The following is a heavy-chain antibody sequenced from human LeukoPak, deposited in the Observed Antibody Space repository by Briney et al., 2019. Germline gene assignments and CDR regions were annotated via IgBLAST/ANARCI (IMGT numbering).Heavy chain of an antibody. CDR2: IYSGGST. CDR3: ASPDVSSVGARIGSYYYMDV. D-gene: IGHD1-26*01. CDR1: GFTVSSNY. Sequence: GGSLGLSCAASGFTVSSNYMSWVRQAPGKGLEWVSVIYSGGSTYYADSVKGRFTISRDNSKNTLYLQMNSLRAEDTAVYYCASPDVSSVGARIGSYYYMDVWGKETTVSVSS. V-gene: IGHV3-66*02. J-gene: IGHJ6*03.